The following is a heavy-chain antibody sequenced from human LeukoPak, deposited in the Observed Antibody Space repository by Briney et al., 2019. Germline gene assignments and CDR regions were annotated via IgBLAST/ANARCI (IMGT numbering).Heavy chain of an antibody. D-gene: IGHD1-26*01. J-gene: IGHJ4*02. V-gene: IGHV3-23*01. CDR2: ISGSGGST. Sequence: GGSLRLSCAASGFTFSSYGMSWVRQAPGKGLEWVSAISGSGGSTYYADSVKGRFTISRDNSKNTLYLQMNSLRAEDTAVYYCAKGRGKRLVGRLDYWGQGTLVTVSS. CDR1: GFTFSSYG. CDR3: AKGRGKRLVGRLDY.